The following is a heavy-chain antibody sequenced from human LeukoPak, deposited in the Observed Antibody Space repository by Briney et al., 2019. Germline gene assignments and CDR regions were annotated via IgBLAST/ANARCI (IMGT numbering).Heavy chain of an antibody. D-gene: IGHD3-10*01. J-gene: IGHJ4*02. CDR3: ARSILWFGEPAGFDY. CDR2: IYDSQTT. Sequence: KPSETLSLTCTVSGGSISRFYWSWIRQPPGKGLEWIGYIYDSQTTNYNPSLKSRVYMSIDMSKNQFSLRLSSVTAADTAVYYCARSILWFGEPAGFDYWGQGTLVTVSS. V-gene: IGHV4-59*01. CDR1: GGSISRFY.